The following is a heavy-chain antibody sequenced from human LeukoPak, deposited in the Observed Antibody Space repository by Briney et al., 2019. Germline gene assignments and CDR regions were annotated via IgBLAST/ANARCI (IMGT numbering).Heavy chain of an antibody. J-gene: IGHJ4*02. CDR3: ARHGGNEYSNGWYEGVVDY. CDR2: IYYSGST. D-gene: IGHD6-19*01. CDR1: GGSISSSSYY. V-gene: IGHV4-61*05. Sequence: SETLSLTCTVSGGSISSSSYYWGWIRQPPGKGLEWIGYIYYSGSTNYNPSLKSRVTISVDTSKNQFSLKLSSVTAADTAVYYCARHGGNEYSNGWYEGVVDYWGQGTLVTVSS.